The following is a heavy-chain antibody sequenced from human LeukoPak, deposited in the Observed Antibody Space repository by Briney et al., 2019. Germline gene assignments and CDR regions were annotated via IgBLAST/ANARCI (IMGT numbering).Heavy chain of an antibody. Sequence: GGSLRLSCAASGFTFGSYAMNWVRQAPGKGLEWVSAISGSGGITNYADSVKGRFTISRDNSNATLYLQVSSLRAEDTAIYYCAKLDGSGSYYSGLDYWGQGTLVTVST. CDR3: AKLDGSGSYYSGLDY. D-gene: IGHD3-10*01. CDR2: ISGSGGIT. J-gene: IGHJ4*02. V-gene: IGHV3-23*01. CDR1: GFTFGSYA.